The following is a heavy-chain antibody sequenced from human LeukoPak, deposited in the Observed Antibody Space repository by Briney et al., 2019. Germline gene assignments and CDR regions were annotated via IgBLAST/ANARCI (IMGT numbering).Heavy chain of an antibody. V-gene: IGHV1-8*01. CDR3: ARPLSPGYSSSWSYYYYGMDV. Sequence: ASVKVSCKASGYTFTSYDINWVRQATGQGLEWMGWMNPNSGNTGYAQKFQGRVTMTRNTSISTAYMELSSLRSEDTAVYYCARPLSPGYSSSWSYYYYGMDVWGQGTTVTVSS. J-gene: IGHJ6*02. CDR1: GYTFTSYD. CDR2: MNPNSGNT. D-gene: IGHD6-13*01.